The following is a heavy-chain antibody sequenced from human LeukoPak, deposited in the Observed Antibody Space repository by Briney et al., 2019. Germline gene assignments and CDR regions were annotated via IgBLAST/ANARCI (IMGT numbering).Heavy chain of an antibody. V-gene: IGHV1-8*01. CDR1: GYTFTSYD. CDR2: MNPNSGNT. Sequence: ASVKVSCKASGYTFTSYDINWVRQATGQGLEWMGWMNPNSGNTGYAQKFQGRVTMTRNTSISTAYMELSSLRSEDTAVYYCARDNGSTSWYYYYMDVWGKGTTVTVSS. CDR3: ARDNGSTSWYYYYMDV. J-gene: IGHJ6*03. D-gene: IGHD2-2*01.